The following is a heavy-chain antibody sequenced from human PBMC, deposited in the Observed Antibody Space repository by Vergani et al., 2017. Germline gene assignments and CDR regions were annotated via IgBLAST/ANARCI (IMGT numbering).Heavy chain of an antibody. CDR3: AKGTDFWSGLYFDY. Sequence: VQLVESGGGLIQPGGSLRLSCEASGFTVSSNYMSWVRQAPGKGLEWVSVISGSGGSTYYADSVKGRFTISRDNSKNTLYLQMNSLRAEDTAVYYCAKGTDFWSGLYFDYWGQGTLVTVSS. CDR2: ISGSGGST. J-gene: IGHJ4*02. CDR1: GFTVSSNY. V-gene: IGHV3-23*04. D-gene: IGHD3-3*01.